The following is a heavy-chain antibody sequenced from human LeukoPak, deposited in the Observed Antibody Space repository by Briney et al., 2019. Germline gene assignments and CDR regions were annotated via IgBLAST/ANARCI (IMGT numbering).Heavy chain of an antibody. CDR3: ARDWGRSSSTYNWFDP. CDR2: IYYSGST. D-gene: IGHD6-13*01. CDR1: GYSINNGYY. Sequence: PSETLSLTCNVSGYSINNGYYWGWIRQPPGKGLEWIGSIYYSGSTYYNPSLKSRVTISVDTSKNQFSLKLSSVTAADTAVYYCARDWGRSSSTYNWFDPWGQGTLVTVSS. V-gene: IGHV4-38-2*02. J-gene: IGHJ5*02.